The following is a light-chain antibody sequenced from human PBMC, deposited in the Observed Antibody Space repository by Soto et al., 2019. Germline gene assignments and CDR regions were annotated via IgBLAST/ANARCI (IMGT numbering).Light chain of an antibody. CDR3: QSLDSGLSIYI. Sequence: QSVLTQPPSVSGAPGQSVTISCTGTWSNIGAGHDVHWYQQLPGTAPKLLIYGNNNRPSGVPDRFSGSKSGSSASLAITGLQAEDETDYYCQSLDSGLSIYIFGTGTKVTVL. CDR2: GNN. J-gene: IGLJ1*01. CDR1: WSNIGAGHD. V-gene: IGLV1-40*01.